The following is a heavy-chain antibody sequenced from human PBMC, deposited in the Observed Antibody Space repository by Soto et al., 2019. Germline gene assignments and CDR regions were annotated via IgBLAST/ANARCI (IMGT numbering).Heavy chain of an antibody. D-gene: IGHD2-15*01. CDR3: ARATYPCVIWVPIYGIDV. Sequence: SEPLSLTCAVYLMSFNGYYWCLSRQPPRKGLGWGGEINHSGSTNYNPSLKSRVTISVDTPKNQAYLKLSTVTAADTAVYYCARATYPCVIWVPIYGIDVWGQGTPVTVSS. V-gene: IGHV4-34*01. CDR2: INHSGST. J-gene: IGHJ6*02. CDR1: LMSFNGYY.